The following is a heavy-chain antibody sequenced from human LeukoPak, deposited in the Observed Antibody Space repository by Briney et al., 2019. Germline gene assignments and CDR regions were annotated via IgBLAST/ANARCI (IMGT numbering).Heavy chain of an antibody. CDR3: VRDPDALDY. V-gene: IGHV3-33*01. CDR2: IWYDGSRK. J-gene: IGHJ4*02. Sequence: GGSLRLSCAASGFTFDTYAMHWVRQAPGEGLEWMAVIWYDGSRKEYADSVKGRFTVSRDNSKNTLDMQMNSLRAEDTAVYYCVRDPDALDYWGQGTQVTVSS. CDR1: GFTFDTYA.